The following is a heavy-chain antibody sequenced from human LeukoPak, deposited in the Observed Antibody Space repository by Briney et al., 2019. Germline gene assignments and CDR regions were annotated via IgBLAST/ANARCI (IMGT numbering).Heavy chain of an antibody. V-gene: IGHV1-18*01. Sequence: ASVKVSCKASGYSFISFGISWVRQAPGQGLQWMGWISGNNDTRNLAQNFQGRVTMTTDTSTSTAYMELRSLTSDDTAVYYCARDRLPSSFDYWGQGTLVTVSS. CDR1: GYSFISFG. J-gene: IGHJ4*02. CDR2: ISGNNDTR. CDR3: ARDRLPSSFDY.